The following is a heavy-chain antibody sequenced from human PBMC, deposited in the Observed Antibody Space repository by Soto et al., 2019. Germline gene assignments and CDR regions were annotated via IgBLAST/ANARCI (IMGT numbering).Heavy chain of an antibody. D-gene: IGHD5-12*01. CDR1: GFTFSGSA. J-gene: IGHJ4*02. CDR3: TSYGSGYDFGY. Sequence: EVQLVESGGGLVQPGGSLKLSCAASGFTFSGSAMHWVRQASGKGMEWVGRIRSKANRYATAYAASVKGRFTISRDDSKNTAYLQMNILKTEDTAVYYCTSYGSGYDFGYWGQGTLVTVSS. CDR2: IRSKANRYAT. V-gene: IGHV3-73*02.